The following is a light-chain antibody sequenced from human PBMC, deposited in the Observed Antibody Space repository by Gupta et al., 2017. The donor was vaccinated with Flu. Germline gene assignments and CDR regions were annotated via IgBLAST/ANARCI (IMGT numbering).Light chain of an antibody. J-gene: IGKJ4*01. CDR3: QQYYDVPFT. V-gene: IGKV4-1*01. CDR1: QSGLYDSTEKDY. CDR2: WAT. Sequence: NCKSSQSGLYDSTEKDYLAWYQQKPGQPPKLLISWATTRESGVPDRFSASGSGTDFTLTIASLQAEDVAVYYCQQYYDVPFTFGGGTKVEIK.